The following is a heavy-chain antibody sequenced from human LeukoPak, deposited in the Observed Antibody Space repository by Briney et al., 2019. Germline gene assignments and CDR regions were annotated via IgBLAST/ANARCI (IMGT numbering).Heavy chain of an antibody. V-gene: IGHV1-2*02. CDR1: GYTFTGYY. CDR2: INPNSGGT. Sequence: ASVTVSCKASGYTFTGYYMHWVRQAPGQGLEWMGWINPNSGGTNYAQKFQGRVTMTRDTSISTAYMELSRLRSDDTAVYYCARVRGYYDSSISYWGQGTLVTVSS. CDR3: ARVRGYYDSSISY. D-gene: IGHD3-22*01. J-gene: IGHJ4*02.